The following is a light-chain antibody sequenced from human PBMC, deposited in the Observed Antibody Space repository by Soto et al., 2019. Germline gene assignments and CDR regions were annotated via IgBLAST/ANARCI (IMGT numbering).Light chain of an antibody. CDR3: AAWDDSLNGYYV. Sequence: QAVVTQPPSASGTPGQRVTISCSGSSSNIGSNTVNWYQQLPGTAPKLLIYSNNQRPSGVPDRFSGSKSGTSASLAISGLQAEYEADYYGAAWDDSLNGYYVFGTGTKLTVL. J-gene: IGLJ1*01. CDR1: SSNIGSNT. CDR2: SNN. V-gene: IGLV1-44*01.